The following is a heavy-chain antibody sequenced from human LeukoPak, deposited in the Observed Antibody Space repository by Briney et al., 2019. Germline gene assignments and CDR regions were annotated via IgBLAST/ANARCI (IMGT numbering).Heavy chain of an antibody. V-gene: IGHV3-53*01. Sequence: GGFLRLSCAAPGFIVSDNYMSWVRQAPGKGLEWVSVIYSGGTTYYADSVKGRFTISRDNSKNTLYLQMNSLRAEDTAVYYCARPLSIEGAFDIWGQGTMVTVSS. CDR3: ARPLSIEGAFDI. J-gene: IGHJ3*02. D-gene: IGHD1-26*01. CDR2: IYSGGTT. CDR1: GFIVSDNY.